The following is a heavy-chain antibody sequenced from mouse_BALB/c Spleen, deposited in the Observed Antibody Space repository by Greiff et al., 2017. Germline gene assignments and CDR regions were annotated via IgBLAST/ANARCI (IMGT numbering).Heavy chain of an antibody. CDR3: ARPSDYAMDY. V-gene: IGHV1-69*02. J-gene: IGHJ4*01. CDR1: GYTLTSYW. Sequence: VQLQQPGAELVKPGASVKLSCKASGYTLTSYWMHWVKQRPGQGLEWIGEIDPSDSYTNYNQKFKGKATLTVDKSSSTAYMQLSSLTSEDSAVYYCARPSDYAMDYWGQGTSVTVSS. CDR2: IDPSDSYT.